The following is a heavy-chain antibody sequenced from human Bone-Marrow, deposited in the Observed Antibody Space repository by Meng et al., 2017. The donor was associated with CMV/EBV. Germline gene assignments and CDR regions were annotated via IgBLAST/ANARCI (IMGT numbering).Heavy chain of an antibody. CDR1: GVT. J-gene: IGHJ4*02. D-gene: IGHD5-12*01. CDR2: ISSTSSYI. Sequence: LRLACAAFGVTMSWIRLDPGKGLECVSFISSTSSYIYYADSVKGRFTISRDNAKNSLYLQMNSLRSEDTAVYYCARDLPSGYEGDFDYWGQGTLVTVSS. CDR3: ARDLPSGYEGDFDY. V-gene: IGHV3-21*03.